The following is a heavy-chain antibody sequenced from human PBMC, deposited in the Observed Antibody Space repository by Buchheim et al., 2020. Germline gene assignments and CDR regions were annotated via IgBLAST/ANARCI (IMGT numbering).Heavy chain of an antibody. V-gene: IGHV3-48*03. CDR3: ARGSGNYRDYFDY. D-gene: IGHD1-26*01. J-gene: IGHJ4*02. Sequence: EVQLVESGGGLVQPGGSLRLSCAASGFSFSSYEMNWVRQAPGKGLEWVSYISSSGTTIYYAASVKGRFTISRDTAKNSLYLQMHSLRAEDTAVYHCARGSGNYRDYFDYWGQGTL. CDR1: GFSFSSYE. CDR2: ISSSGTTI.